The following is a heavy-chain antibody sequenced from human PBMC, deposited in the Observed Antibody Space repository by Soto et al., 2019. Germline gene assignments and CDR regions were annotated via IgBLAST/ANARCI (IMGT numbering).Heavy chain of an antibody. D-gene: IGHD7-27*01. CDR1: GGSISSSNW. Sequence: SETLSLTCAVSGGSISSSNWWSWVRQPAGKGLEWIGEIYDGGSTYNNPSLTSRVTISVDTSKNQFSLQLRSVSAAHTAVYYCARGPSGDKVDYWGQGTLVSVSS. J-gene: IGHJ4*02. V-gene: IGHV4-4*02. CDR2: IYDGGST. CDR3: ARGPSGDKVDY.